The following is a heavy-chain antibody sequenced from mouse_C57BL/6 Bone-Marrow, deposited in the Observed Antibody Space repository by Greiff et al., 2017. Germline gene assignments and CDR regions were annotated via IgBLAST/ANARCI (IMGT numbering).Heavy chain of an antibody. CDR3: SEDSAVYSCAVKFYYAMDY. CDR2: GQGLEWIG. Sequence: QVQLQQSGPELARPWASVKISCQAFYTFSRRVHFAIRDTNYGMQWVKQRPGQGLEWIGAIYPGNGGTSYNQKFTGKAPLTADKASSTANMKHSSLTSEDSAVYSCAVKFYYAMDYWGQGTSVTVSS. CDR1: YTFSRRVH. J-gene: IGHJ4*01. V-gene: IGHV1-87*01.